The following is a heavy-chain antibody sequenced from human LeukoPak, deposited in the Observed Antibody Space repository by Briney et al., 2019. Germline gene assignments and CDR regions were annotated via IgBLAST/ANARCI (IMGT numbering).Heavy chain of an antibody. D-gene: IGHD3-16*01. CDR1: GFTFSSYG. CDR3: AKEEERGGYFDY. CDR2: ISYDGSNK. Sequence: PEGSLRLSCAASGFTFSSYGMHWVRQAPGKGLEWVAVISYDGSNKYYADSVKGRFTISRDNSKNTLYLQMNSLRAEDTAVYYCAKEEERGGYFDYWGQGTLVTVSS. J-gene: IGHJ4*02. V-gene: IGHV3-30*18.